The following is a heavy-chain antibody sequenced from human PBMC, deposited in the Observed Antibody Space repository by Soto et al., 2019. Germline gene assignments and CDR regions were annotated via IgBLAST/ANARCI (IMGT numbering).Heavy chain of an antibody. J-gene: IGHJ6*02. CDR3: AKGGPHPLVPAAPYGMDV. CDR1: GFTFDDYA. CDR2: ISWNSGSI. Sequence: GGSLRLSCAASGFTFDDYAMHWVRQAPGKGLEWVSGISWNSGSIGYADSVKGRFTISRDNAKNSLYLQMNSLRAEDTALYYCAKGGPHPLVPAAPYGMDVWGQGTTVTVSS. V-gene: IGHV3-9*01. D-gene: IGHD2-2*01.